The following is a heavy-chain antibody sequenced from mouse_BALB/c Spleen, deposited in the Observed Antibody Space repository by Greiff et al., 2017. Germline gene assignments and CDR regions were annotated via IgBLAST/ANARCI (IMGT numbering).Heavy chain of an antibody. CDR1: GFNIKDTY. V-gene: IGHV14-3*02. Sequence: EVKLVESGAELVKPGASVKLSCTASGFNIKDTYMHWVKQRPEQGLEWIGRIDPANGNTKYDPKFQGKATITADTSSNTAYLQLSSLTSEDTAVYYCARSGYDGFDYWGQGTTLTVSS. CDR2: IDPANGNT. J-gene: IGHJ2*01. D-gene: IGHD2-14*01. CDR3: ARSGYDGFDY.